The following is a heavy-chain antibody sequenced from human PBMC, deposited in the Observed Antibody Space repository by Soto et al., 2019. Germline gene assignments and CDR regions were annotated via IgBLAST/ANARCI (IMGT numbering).Heavy chain of an antibody. CDR3: ARDGIAAADDYYYYGMDV. J-gene: IGHJ6*02. D-gene: IGHD6-13*01. Sequence: QVQLVQSGAEVKKPGASVKVSCKASRYTFTSYYMHWVRQAPGQGLEWMGVINPSGGSTSYAQKFQGRVTMTRDTSTSTVYMELSSLRSEDTAVYYCARDGIAAADDYYYYGMDVWGQGTTVTVSS. CDR2: INPSGGST. CDR1: RYTFTSYY. V-gene: IGHV1-46*01.